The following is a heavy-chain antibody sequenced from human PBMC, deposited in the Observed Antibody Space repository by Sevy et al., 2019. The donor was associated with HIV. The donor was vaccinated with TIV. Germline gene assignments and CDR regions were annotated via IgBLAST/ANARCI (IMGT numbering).Heavy chain of an antibody. D-gene: IGHD3-10*01. V-gene: IGHV3-33*01. CDR1: GFTFSSYG. Sequence: GGSLRLSCAASGFTFSSYGMHWVRQAPGKGLEWVAVIWYYGSSKYYADSVKGRFTVSRDNSKNTLYLQMNSLRAEDTAVYYCARDKLLPFTVTMVRGALSYYFDSWGQGTLVTVSS. CDR3: ARDKLLPFTVTMVRGALSYYFDS. CDR2: IWYYGSSK. J-gene: IGHJ4*02.